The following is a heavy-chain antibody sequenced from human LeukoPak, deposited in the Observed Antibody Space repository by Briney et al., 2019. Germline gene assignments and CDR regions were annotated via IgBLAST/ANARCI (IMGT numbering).Heavy chain of an antibody. CDR3: ARKGPANYYYYYMDV. CDR1: GYTLTELS. CDR2: FDPEDGET. Sequence: ASVKVSCKVSGYTLTELSMHWVRQAPGKGLEWMGGFDPEDGETIYAQKFQGRVTMTRNTSISTAYMELSSLRSEDTAVYYCARKGPANYYYYYMDVWGKGTSVTVSS. V-gene: IGHV1-24*01. J-gene: IGHJ6*03. D-gene: IGHD2-2*01.